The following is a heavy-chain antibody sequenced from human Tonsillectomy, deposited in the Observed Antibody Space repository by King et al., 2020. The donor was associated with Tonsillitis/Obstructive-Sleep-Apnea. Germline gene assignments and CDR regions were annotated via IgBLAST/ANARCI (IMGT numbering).Heavy chain of an antibody. D-gene: IGHD2-2*01. Sequence: QVQLQQWGAGLLKPSETLSLTCAVYGGSFSGYYWSWIRQPPGKGLEWIGEINHSGSTKYNPSLKSRVTISVDTSKNQLSLKLSSVTAADKAEYYCARGFRPKVVPAAKSYYYYYMDVWGKGTTVTVSS. CDR3: ARGFRPKVVPAAKSYYYYYMDV. J-gene: IGHJ6*03. CDR2: INHSGST. CDR1: GGSFSGYY. V-gene: IGHV4-34*01.